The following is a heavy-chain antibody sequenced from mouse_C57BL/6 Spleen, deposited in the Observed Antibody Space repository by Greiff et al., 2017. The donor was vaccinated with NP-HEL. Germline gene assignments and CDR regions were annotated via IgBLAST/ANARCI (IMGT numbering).Heavy chain of an antibody. V-gene: IGHV6-3*01. D-gene: IGHD1-1*01. CDR2: IRLKSDNYAT. J-gene: IGHJ2*01. CDR1: GFTFSNYW. CDR3: TGGYYYGSSDY. Sequence: EVKVEESGGGLVQPGGSMKLSCVASGFTFSNYWMNWVRQSPEKGLEWVAQIRLKSDNYATLYAESVKGRFTISRDDSKSSVYLQMNNLRAEDTGIYYCTGGYYYGSSDYWGQGTTLTVSS.